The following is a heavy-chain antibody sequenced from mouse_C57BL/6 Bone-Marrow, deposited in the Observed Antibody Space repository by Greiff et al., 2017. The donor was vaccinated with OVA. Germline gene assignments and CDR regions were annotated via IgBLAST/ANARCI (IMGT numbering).Heavy chain of an antibody. CDR2: ISDGGSYT. CDR3: ARDFQLRGFAY. CDR1: GFTFSSYA. J-gene: IGHJ3*01. Sequence: EVKLMESGGGLVKPGGSLKLSCAASGFTFSSYAMSWVRQTPEKRLEWVATISDGGSYTYYPDNVKGRFTISRDNAKNNLYLQMSHLKSEDTAMYYCARDFQLRGFAYWGQGTLVTVAA. V-gene: IGHV5-4*01.